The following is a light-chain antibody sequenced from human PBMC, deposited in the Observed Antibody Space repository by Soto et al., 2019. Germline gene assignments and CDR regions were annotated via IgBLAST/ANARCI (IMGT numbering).Light chain of an antibody. CDR1: QTVRNNY. J-gene: IGKJ4*01. CDR2: DAS. Sequence: VLTQSAGALSLSPGERATLSCRASQTVRNNYLAWYQQKPGQAPRLLIYDASNRATGIPARFSGSGSGTDFTLTISSLEPEDFAVYYCQQRSNLLTFGGVSKVDIK. V-gene: IGKV3-11*01. CDR3: QQRSNLLT.